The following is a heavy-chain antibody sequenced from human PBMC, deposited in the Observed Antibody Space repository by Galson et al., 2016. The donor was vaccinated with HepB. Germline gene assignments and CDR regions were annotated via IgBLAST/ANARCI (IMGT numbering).Heavy chain of an antibody. J-gene: IGHJ3*01. D-gene: IGHD3-22*01. CDR1: GFTFSSYG. CDR2: IWYDGNNK. CDR3: AQNLRGLGNYYDSTGYTFDL. V-gene: IGHV3-33*06. Sequence: SLRLSCAASGFTFSSYGMHWVRQAPGKGLEWVAFIWYDGNNKYYADSVKGRFTISRDNSKNTLFLQMNSLRAEDTAVYYCAQNLRGLGNYYDSTGYTFDLWGQGTVVTVSS.